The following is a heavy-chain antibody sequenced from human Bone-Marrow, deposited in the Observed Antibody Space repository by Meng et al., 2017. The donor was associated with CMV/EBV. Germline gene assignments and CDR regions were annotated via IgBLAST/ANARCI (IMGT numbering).Heavy chain of an antibody. CDR1: GGSFSGYY. Sequence: SETLSLTCAVYGGSFSGYYWSWIRQPPGKGLEWIGEINHSGSTNYNPSLKSRVTISVDTSKNQFSLKLSSVTAADTAVYYCARRAPMTLGPFDIWGPGTMVTGSS. D-gene: IGHD3-22*01. CDR3: ARRAPMTLGPFDI. J-gene: IGHJ3*02. CDR2: INHSGST. V-gene: IGHV4-34*01.